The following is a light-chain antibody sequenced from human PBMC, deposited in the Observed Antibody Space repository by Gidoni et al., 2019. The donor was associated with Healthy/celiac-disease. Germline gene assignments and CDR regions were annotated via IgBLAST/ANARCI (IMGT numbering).Light chain of an antibody. CDR2: DAS. Sequence: ELILTQSPGTLSLSPGERATLSCRASQTISNNYVAWYQHRPGQAPRLLIDDASRRATGIPDRFSGGGSGADFTLTVSRLEPEDFAVYYCQQYGTSPQTFGQGTKVEIK. CDR3: QQYGTSPQT. V-gene: IGKV3-20*01. CDR1: QTISNNY. J-gene: IGKJ1*01.